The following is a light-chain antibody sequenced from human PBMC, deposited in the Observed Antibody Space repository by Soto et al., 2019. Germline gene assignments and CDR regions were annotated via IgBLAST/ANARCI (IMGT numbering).Light chain of an antibody. Sequence: EILFTQSPGTLSLSPGERATLSCRASQSVSSNLAWYQQKPGQAPRILIYGASTRATGIPDRFTGSGSGTEFTLTISRLQSEGFEVYYCQQYNNSPLTFGGGTKVDIK. CDR2: GAS. J-gene: IGKJ4*01. CDR3: QQYNNSPLT. V-gene: IGKV3-15*01. CDR1: QSVSSN.